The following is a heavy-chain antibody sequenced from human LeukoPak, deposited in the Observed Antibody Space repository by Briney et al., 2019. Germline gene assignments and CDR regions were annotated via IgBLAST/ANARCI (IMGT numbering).Heavy chain of an antibody. D-gene: IGHD2-2*01. V-gene: IGHV3-23*01. CDR2: ISGSGGST. Sequence: GGSLRLSCAASGFTFSSYAMSWVRQAPGKGLEWVSAISGSGGSTYYADSVKGRFTISRDNSKNTLYLQMNSLRAEDTAVYYCARAPPCSTIRCYPDNWFDPWGQGTLVTVSS. CDR3: ARAPPCSTIRCYPDNWFDP. J-gene: IGHJ5*02. CDR1: GFTFSSYA.